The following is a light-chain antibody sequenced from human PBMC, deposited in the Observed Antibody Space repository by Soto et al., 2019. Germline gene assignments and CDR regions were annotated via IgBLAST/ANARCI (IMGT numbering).Light chain of an antibody. J-gene: IGKJ2*01. CDR3: LQALKPPYT. Sequence: DIVMTQSPLSLPVTPGEPASISCRSSQSLLYENGYTYFDWYVQKPGQPPQLLFYLGSNRPSGVPDRFSGSVSGTDFTLKISRVETEDVGVYYCLQALKPPYTFGQGTKLEIK. V-gene: IGKV2-28*01. CDR1: QSLLYENGYTY. CDR2: LGS.